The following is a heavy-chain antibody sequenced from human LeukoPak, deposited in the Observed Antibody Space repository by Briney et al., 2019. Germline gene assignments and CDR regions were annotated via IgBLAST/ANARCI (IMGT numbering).Heavy chain of an antibody. CDR3: AKNREGGSTCLDC. J-gene: IGHJ4*02. Sequence: PGGSLRLSCAASGFTFSSYAMSWVRQAPGKGLEWVSVISGSGGSTNYAGSVKGRFTISRDNSENTLCLQMNSLRAEDTAVYYCAKNREGGSTCLDCWGQGTLVTVSS. D-gene: IGHD1-26*01. V-gene: IGHV3-23*01. CDR2: ISGSGGST. CDR1: GFTFSSYA.